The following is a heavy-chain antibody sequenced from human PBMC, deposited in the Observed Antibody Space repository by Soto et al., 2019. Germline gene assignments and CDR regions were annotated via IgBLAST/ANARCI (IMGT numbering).Heavy chain of an antibody. D-gene: IGHD2-15*01. CDR2: IYADGSA. CDR3: ARDKYCSGGSCRKNWFDP. J-gene: IGHJ5*02. V-gene: IGHV4-59*01. CDR1: GGSISSSY. Sequence: PSETLSLTCTVSGGSISSSYWSWIRQPTGKGLEWLAYIYADGSANYNPSLKSRATISLDMSKNQFSLKLTSVTDADTAVYYCARDKYCSGGSCRKNWFDPWGQGTLVTVSS.